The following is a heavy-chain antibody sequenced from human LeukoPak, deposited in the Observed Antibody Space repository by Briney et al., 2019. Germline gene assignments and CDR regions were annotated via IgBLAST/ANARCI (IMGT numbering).Heavy chain of an antibody. CDR2: IYHSGST. V-gene: IGHV4-38-2*01. CDR1: GHSITSGYY. Sequence: SQTLSLTCPVSGHSITSGYYWGWIRQPPGKRLEWVGSIYHSGSTYYNPSLKSRVTISVDTSKNHSSLKLSSVTAADTAVYYCARQAGYFAWLDYWGQGTLVTVSS. J-gene: IGHJ4*02. D-gene: IGHD3-9*01. CDR3: ARQAGYFAWLDY.